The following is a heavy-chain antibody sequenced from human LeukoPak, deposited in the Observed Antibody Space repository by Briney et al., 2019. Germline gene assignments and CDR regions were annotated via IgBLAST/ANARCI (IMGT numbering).Heavy chain of an antibody. CDR2: IYYSGRT. D-gene: IGHD3-22*01. J-gene: IGHJ1*01. CDR1: GDSVSRSDSY. V-gene: IGHV4-39*01. CDR3: ARRRYYDGSGYLE. Sequence: SETLSLTCSVSGDSVSRSDSYWDWVRQPPGKGLEWIGTIYYSGRTYYSPSLKSRVTMSVDPSNNQFSLNLRSVTAADTALYYCARRRYYDGSGYLEWGQGTLLSVSS.